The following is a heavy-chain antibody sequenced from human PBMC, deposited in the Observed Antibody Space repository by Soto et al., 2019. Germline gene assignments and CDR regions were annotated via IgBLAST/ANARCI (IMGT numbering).Heavy chain of an antibody. J-gene: IGHJ4*02. CDR2: IYYSGST. CDR3: ARVCSGGSCYSPIFDY. D-gene: IGHD2-15*01. V-gene: IGHV4-59*08. Sequence: SETLSLTCTVSGGSISGRCWSWVRQSPGKGLEWIGYIYYSGSTYYNPSLKSRVTISVDTSKNQFSLKLSSVTAADTAVYYCARVCSGGSCYSPIFDYWGQGTLVTVSS. CDR1: GGSISGRC.